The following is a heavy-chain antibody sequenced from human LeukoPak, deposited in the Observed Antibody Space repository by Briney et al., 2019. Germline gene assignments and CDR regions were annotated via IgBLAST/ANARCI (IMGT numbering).Heavy chain of an antibody. V-gene: IGHV3-74*01. CDR2: LNSDGSIT. CDR3: AREVPRAFDI. J-gene: IGHJ3*02. CDR1: GFTFSSYW. Sequence: GGSLRLSCAASGFTFSSYWMHWVRHAPGKGLVWVSRLNSDGSITSYADSVKGRFTISRDNAKNTLYLEMNSLRAEDAAVYYCAREVPRAFDIWGQGTMVTVSA.